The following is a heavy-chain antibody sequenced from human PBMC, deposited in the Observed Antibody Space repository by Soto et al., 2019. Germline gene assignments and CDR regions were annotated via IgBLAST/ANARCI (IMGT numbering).Heavy chain of an antibody. D-gene: IGHD2-2*01. V-gene: IGHV1-18*04. J-gene: IGHJ6*02. CDR3: ARVRVLVVPVAIPYYYYGMDV. Sequence: ASVKVSCKASGYTFTSYGISWVRQAPGQGLEWMGWISAYNGNTNYAQKLQGRVTMTTDTSTSTAYMELRSLRSDDTAVYYCARVRVLVVPVAIPYYYYGMDVWGQGTQVTVSS. CDR2: ISAYNGNT. CDR1: GYTFTSYG.